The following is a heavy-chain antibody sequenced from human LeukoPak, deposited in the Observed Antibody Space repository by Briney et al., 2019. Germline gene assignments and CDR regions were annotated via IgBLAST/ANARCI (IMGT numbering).Heavy chain of an antibody. CDR2: IKQDGSEK. CDR3: AKEAIFGVVLESYYFDY. Sequence: GGSLRLSCAASGFTFSSYWMSWVRQAPGKGLEWVANIKQDGSEKYYVDSVKGRFTISRDNAKNSLYLQMNSLRAEDTAVYYCAKEAIFGVVLESYYFDYWGQGTLVTVSS. CDR1: GFTFSSYW. D-gene: IGHD3-3*01. V-gene: IGHV3-7*01. J-gene: IGHJ4*02.